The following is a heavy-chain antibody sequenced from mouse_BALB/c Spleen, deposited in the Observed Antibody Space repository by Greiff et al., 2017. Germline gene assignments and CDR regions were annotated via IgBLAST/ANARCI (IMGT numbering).Heavy chain of an antibody. CDR1: GFAFSSYD. D-gene: IGHD3-1*01. CDR2: ISSGGGST. CDR3: ARHTSSGYPVAY. V-gene: IGHV5-12-1*01. Sequence: EVKLMESGGGLVKPGGSLKLSCAASGFAFSSYDMSWVRQTPEKRLEWVAYISSGGGSTYYPDTVKGRFTISRDNAKNTLYLQMSSLKSEDTAMYYCARHTSSGYPVAYWGQGTLVTVSA. J-gene: IGHJ3*01.